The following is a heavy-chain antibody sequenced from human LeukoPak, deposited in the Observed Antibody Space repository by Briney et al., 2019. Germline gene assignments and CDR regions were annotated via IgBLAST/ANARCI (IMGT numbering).Heavy chain of an antibody. CDR3: ARAGAARPPLWYYYYYMDV. V-gene: IGHV1-69*05. Sequence: SVKVSCKASGCTFTSYDMSWVRQAPGQGLEWMGGIIPIFGTANYAQKFQGRVTITTDESTSTAYMELSSLRSEDTAVYYCARAGAARPPLWYYYYYMDVWGKGTTVTVSS. D-gene: IGHD6-6*01. CDR1: GCTFTSYD. CDR2: IIPIFGTA. J-gene: IGHJ6*03.